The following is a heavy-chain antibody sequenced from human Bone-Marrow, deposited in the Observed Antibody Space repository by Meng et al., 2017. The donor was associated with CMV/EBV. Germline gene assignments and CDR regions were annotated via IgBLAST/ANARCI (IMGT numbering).Heavy chain of an antibody. Sequence: GESLKISCAASGFTFSTYWMHWVRQAPGKGLVWVSGINTDGSRTTSADSVKGRFTISRDNAKSTLYLQMNRLRADDTAVYYCAADSGSWFDYWGQGTLVTVSS. CDR1: GFTFSTYW. J-gene: IGHJ4*02. D-gene: IGHD1-26*01. CDR3: AADSGSWFDY. V-gene: IGHV3-74*01. CDR2: INTDGSRT.